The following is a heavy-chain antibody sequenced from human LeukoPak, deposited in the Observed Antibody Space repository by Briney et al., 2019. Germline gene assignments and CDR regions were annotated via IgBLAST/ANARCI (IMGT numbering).Heavy chain of an antibody. Sequence: GASVKVSCKASGYTFTGYWMHWVRRAPGHGPEWMGWINPLSGDTNFPQKFRGRVTMTEDTSTDTAYMELSSLRSEDTAFYYCATSSGTYFLYWGQGTLVTVS. CDR1: GYTFTGYW. J-gene: IGHJ4*02. CDR3: ATSSGTYFLY. V-gene: IGHV1-2*02. D-gene: IGHD1-26*01. CDR2: INPLSGDT.